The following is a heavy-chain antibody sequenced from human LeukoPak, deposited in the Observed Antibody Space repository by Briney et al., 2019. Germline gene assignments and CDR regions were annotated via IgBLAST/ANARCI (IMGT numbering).Heavy chain of an antibody. D-gene: IGHD3-10*01. CDR2: ISYDGANE. CDR3: ARPIDNGSGSYYFPY. Sequence: GGSLRLSCAASGFSFHYYAMHWVRQAPGKGLEWVAVISYDGANEYYADSVKGRLTISRDNSKNTLYMEMSSLRPEDTAVYYCARPIDNGSGSYYFPYWGQGALVTVSS. J-gene: IGHJ4*02. CDR1: GFSFHYYA. V-gene: IGHV3-30-3*01.